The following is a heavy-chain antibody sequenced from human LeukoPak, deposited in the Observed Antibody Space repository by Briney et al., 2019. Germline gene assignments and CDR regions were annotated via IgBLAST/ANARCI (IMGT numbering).Heavy chain of an antibody. J-gene: IGHJ5*02. CDR1: GYTFTGYY. V-gene: IGHV1-8*02. D-gene: IGHD6-13*01. CDR2: MNPNSGNT. Sequence: GASEKVSCKASGYTFTGYYIHWVRQATGQGLEWMGWMNPNSGNTGYAQKFQGRVTMTRNTSISTAYMELSSLRSEDTAVYYCKAAGSENWFDPWGQGTLVTVSS. CDR3: KAAGSENWFDP.